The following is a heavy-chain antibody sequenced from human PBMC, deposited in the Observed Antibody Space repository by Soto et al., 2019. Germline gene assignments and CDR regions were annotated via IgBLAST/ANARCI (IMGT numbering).Heavy chain of an antibody. CDR1: GDSFSSYY. V-gene: IGHV4-4*08. D-gene: IGHD3-22*01. CDR3: ARPLNYFDSSAYGY. Sequence: QVQLQESGPGLVKPSETLSLTCTVSGDSFSSYYWSWIRQPPGKGLEWIGYVYNSGRTSYNPSLKSRVTISVDPSKNQFSLKLSSVTAADTAVYYCARPLNYFDSSAYGYWGQGTLVTVSS. J-gene: IGHJ4*02. CDR2: VYNSGRT.